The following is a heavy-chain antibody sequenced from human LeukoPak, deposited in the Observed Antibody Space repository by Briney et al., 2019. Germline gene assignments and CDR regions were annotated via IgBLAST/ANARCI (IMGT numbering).Heavy chain of an antibody. CDR3: ARKPDSRNWFDP. V-gene: IGHV4-38-2*02. J-gene: IGHJ5*02. CDR1: GYSISSGYY. D-gene: IGHD1-14*01. CDR2: IYHSGST. Sequence: SETLSLTCTVSGYSISSGYYWGWIRQPPGKGLEWIGSIYHSGSTYYNPSLKSRVTISIDTSKNQFSLKLSSVTAADTAVYYCARKPDSRNWFDPWGQGTLVIVSS.